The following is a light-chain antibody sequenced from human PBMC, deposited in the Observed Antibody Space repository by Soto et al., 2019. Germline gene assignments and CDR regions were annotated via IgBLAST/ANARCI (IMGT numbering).Light chain of an antibody. CDR3: SSYTSSTTPYF. J-gene: IGLJ1*01. Sequence: QSALTQPASVSVSPGPSITISSTATSSEVGGYNYVSWSQQHPGKAPKLMIYECSNRPSGVSNRFSGSKSGNTASLTISGIQAEAEADYSCSSYTSSTTPYFFGSGTKLTVL. V-gene: IGLV2-14*01. CDR1: SSEVGGYNY. CDR2: ECS.